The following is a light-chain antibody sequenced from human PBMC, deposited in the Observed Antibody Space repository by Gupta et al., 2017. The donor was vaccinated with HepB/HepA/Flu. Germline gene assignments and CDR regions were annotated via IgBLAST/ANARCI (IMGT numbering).Light chain of an antibody. J-gene: IGLJ2*01. V-gene: IGLV1-44*01. Sequence: QSVLTQPPSASGTPGQRVTISCSGSSSNIGSKTVNWYQQLPGTAPKLLIYSNNQRPSGVHDRVSGSKSGTSASLAISGLQSEDEADYYCAAWDDSLNGVVFGGGTKLTVL. CDR1: SSNIGSKT. CDR2: SNN. CDR3: AAWDDSLNGVV.